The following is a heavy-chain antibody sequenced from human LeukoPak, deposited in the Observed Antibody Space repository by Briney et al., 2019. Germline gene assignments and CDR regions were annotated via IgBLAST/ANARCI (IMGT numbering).Heavy chain of an antibody. CDR2: ISVSGGIT. J-gene: IGHJ5*02. V-gene: IGHV3-23*01. CDR3: AKTGGTVTTLNWFDP. Sequence: GGSLRLSCAASGFTFSSNGMSWVRQAPGKGLEWVSGISVSGGITFYADSVKGRFTISRDNSKNTLYLQMNSLRGEDTAVYYCAKTGGTVTTLNWFDPWGQGTLVTVSS. CDR1: GFTFSSNG. D-gene: IGHD4-17*01.